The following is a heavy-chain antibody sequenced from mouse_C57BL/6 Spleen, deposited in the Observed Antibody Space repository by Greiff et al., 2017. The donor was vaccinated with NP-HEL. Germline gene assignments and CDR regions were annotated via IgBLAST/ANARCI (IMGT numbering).Heavy chain of an antibody. V-gene: IGHV1-15*01. Sequence: VQLQQSGAELVRPGASVTLSCKASGYTFTDYEMHWVKQTPVHGLEWIGAIDPEPGGTAYNQKFTGKAILTADKSSSTAYMELRSLTSEDSAVYYCTRSDYDYDGGFAYWGQGTLVTVSA. CDR2: IDPEPGGT. CDR1: GYTFTDYE. D-gene: IGHD2-4*01. CDR3: TRSDYDYDGGFAY. J-gene: IGHJ3*01.